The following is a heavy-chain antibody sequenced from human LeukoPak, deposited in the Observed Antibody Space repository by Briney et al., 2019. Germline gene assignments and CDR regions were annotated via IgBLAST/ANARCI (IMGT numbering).Heavy chain of an antibody. CDR1: GFTFSDYY. J-gene: IGHJ5*02. D-gene: IGHD3-22*01. CDR3: ARDVFNYYDSSGYPNWFDP. Sequence: GGSLRLSCAASGFTFSDYYMSWIRQAPGKGLEWVSYISSSGSTIYYADSVKGRFTISRDNAKNSLYLQMNSLRAEDTAVYYCARDVFNYYDSSGYPNWFDPWGQGTLVTVSS. CDR2: ISSSGSTI. V-gene: IGHV3-11*01.